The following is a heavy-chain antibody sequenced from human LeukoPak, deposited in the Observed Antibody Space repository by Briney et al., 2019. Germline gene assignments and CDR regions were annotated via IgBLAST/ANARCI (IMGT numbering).Heavy chain of an antibody. D-gene: IGHD2-2*01. J-gene: IGHJ4*02. CDR3: ARDCSSTSCYRAFDY. V-gene: IGHV1-18*01. CDR1: GYTFTSYG. CDR2: ISAYNGNT. Sequence: VASVKVSCKASGYTFTSYGISWVRQAPGQGLEWMGWISAYNGNTNYAQKLQGRVTMTTDTSTSTAYMELRSLRSDDTAVYYCARDCSSTSCYRAFDYWGQGTLVTVSS.